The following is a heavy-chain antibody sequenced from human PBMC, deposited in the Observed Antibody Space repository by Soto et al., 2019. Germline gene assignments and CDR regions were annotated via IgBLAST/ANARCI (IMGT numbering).Heavy chain of an antibody. V-gene: IGHV5-10-1*01. J-gene: IGHJ4*02. Sequence: PGASLKISSKGSGYSFAGYWITWVRQKPRKGLEWMERIDPTDSQTYYSPSFRGHVTISVTKSITTVFLQWSSVRASDTAMYYCARQIYDSDTGPNFQYYFDSWGQGTPVTVSS. CDR3: ARQIYDSDTGPNFQYYFDS. CDR1: GYSFAGYW. CDR2: IDPTDSQT. D-gene: IGHD3-22*01.